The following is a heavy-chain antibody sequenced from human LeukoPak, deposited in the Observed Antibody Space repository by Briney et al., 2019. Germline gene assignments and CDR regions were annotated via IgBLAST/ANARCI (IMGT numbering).Heavy chain of an antibody. Sequence: PGGSLRLSCAASGFTFSSYGIHWVRQAPGKGLEWVAFIRYDGSNKYYADSVKGRFTISRDNSKNTLYLQMNSLRAEDTAVYYCAKLVLLWFGELLLTPSFDYWGQGTLVTVSS. CDR3: AKLVLLWFGELLLTPSFDY. J-gene: IGHJ4*02. V-gene: IGHV3-30*02. CDR1: GFTFSSYG. CDR2: IRYDGSNK. D-gene: IGHD3-10*01.